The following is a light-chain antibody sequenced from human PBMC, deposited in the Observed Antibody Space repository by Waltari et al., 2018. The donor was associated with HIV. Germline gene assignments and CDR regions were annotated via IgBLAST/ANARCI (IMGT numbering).Light chain of an antibody. CDR2: DAS. J-gene: IGKJ5*01. Sequence: QNIGNYLAWYQQKPGQAPRLLIYDASTRASGIPARFSGSGSGTDFTLTISSLEPEDVAVYYCQQRSNWPPVTFGQGTRLEI. CDR3: QQRSNWPPVT. CDR1: QNIGNY. V-gene: IGKV3-11*01.